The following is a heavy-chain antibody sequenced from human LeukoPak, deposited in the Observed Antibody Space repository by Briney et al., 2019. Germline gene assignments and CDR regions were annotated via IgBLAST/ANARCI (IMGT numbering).Heavy chain of an antibody. CDR1: GFTFADYS. Sequence: GGSLTLSCIASGFTFADYSMTWFRQAPGKGLGWVGFIRSKGYEGPTEYAPSVKGRFTISRADSKSIAYLQMNSLKTEDTGAYYCSGPRGGAIKYFDYWGQGTLVTVS. CDR2: IRSKGYEGPT. V-gene: IGHV3-49*03. CDR3: SGPRGGAIKYFDY. D-gene: IGHD3-16*01. J-gene: IGHJ4*02.